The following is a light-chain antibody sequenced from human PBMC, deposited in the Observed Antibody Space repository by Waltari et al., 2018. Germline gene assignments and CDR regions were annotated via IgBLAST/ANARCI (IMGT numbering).Light chain of an antibody. Sequence: DIQMTQAPSTLSAFVVARVTISWRARLSVKNKLAWYQQKQGKAPKVLVQKASRLERGVSSRFSGSGYGTEFTLTISSLQPDDFATYYCQEYDSLPITFGGGTQVEI. CDR1: LSVKNK. CDR3: QEYDSLPIT. V-gene: IGKV1-5*03. CDR2: KAS. J-gene: IGKJ4*01.